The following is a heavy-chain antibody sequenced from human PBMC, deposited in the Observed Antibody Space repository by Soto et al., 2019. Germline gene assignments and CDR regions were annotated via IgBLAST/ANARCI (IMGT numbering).Heavy chain of an antibody. J-gene: IGHJ4*02. CDR2: ISYDGRDK. CDR1: GFTFSSYG. Sequence: GGSLRLSCAASGFTFSSYGMHWVRQAPGKGLEWVAVISYDGRDKYHADSVKGRVTITRDTSASTAYMELSSLRSEDTAVYYCARAKNNWNYVFDYWGQGTLVTVSS. D-gene: IGHD1-7*01. CDR3: ARAKNNWNYVFDY. V-gene: IGHV3-30*03.